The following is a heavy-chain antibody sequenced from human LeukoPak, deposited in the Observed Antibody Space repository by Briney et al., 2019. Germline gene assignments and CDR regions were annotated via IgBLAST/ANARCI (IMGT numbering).Heavy chain of an antibody. Sequence: GGSLRLSCAASGFTFSSYGMHWVRQAPGKGLEWVAVISYDGSNKYYADSVKGRFTISRGNAKNTLYLQMNSLRAEDTAVYYCAREFTIFGVVFGYWGQGTLVTVSS. J-gene: IGHJ4*02. CDR1: GFTFSSYG. V-gene: IGHV3-30*03. CDR2: ISYDGSNK. D-gene: IGHD3-3*01. CDR3: AREFTIFGVVFGY.